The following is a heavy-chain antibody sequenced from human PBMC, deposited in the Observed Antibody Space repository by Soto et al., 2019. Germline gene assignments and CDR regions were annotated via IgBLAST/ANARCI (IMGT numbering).Heavy chain of an antibody. Sequence: QVQLVQSGAEVKKPGSSVKVSCKASGGTFSSYAISWVRQAPGQGLEWMGGIIPIFGTANYAQKFQGRVTITADKSTSTAYMELSSLRSEDTAVYYCARHLEGYYYDSSGYYFFYWGQGTLVTVSS. CDR2: IIPIFGTA. D-gene: IGHD3-22*01. V-gene: IGHV1-69*06. CDR3: ARHLEGYYYDSSGYYFFY. CDR1: GGTFSSYA. J-gene: IGHJ4*02.